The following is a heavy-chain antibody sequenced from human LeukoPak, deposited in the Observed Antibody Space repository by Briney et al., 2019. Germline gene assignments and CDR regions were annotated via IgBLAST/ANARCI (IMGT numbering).Heavy chain of an antibody. D-gene: IGHD3-10*01. Sequence: SETLSLTCTVSGGSISSSSYYWGWIRQPPGKGRKGIGSIYYSGSTYYNPSLKSRVTIPVDTSKNQFSLKLSSVTAADTAVYYCARHGRATGFDWFDPWGQGTLVTVSS. CDR1: GGSISSSSYY. J-gene: IGHJ5*02. V-gene: IGHV4-39*01. CDR2: IYYSGST. CDR3: ARHGRATGFDWFDP.